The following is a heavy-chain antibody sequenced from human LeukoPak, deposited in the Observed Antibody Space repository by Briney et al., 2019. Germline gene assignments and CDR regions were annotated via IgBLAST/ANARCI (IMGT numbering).Heavy chain of an antibody. CDR1: GGSITYYY. Sequence: SETLSLTCTVSGGSITYYYWSWIRQPPGKGLEWIGYIYYSGSTNYNPSLKSRVTISVDTSKNQFSLKLSSVTAADTAVYYCARGYGSGSYGYFDYWGQGTLVTVSS. J-gene: IGHJ4*02. CDR3: ARGYGSGSYGYFDY. V-gene: IGHV4-59*01. D-gene: IGHD3-10*01. CDR2: IYYSGST.